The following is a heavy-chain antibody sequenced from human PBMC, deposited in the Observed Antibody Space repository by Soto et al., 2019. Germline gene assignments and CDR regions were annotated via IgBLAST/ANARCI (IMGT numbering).Heavy chain of an antibody. CDR1: GFTFSNFA. D-gene: IGHD6-19*01. Sequence: GGSLRLSCAASGFTFSNFAMSWVRQAPGKGLEWVSSVSGGGDNTYYADSVKGRFTISRDNSKSTQYLQMNSLRAEDTAVYYCARRVLPVARCFYFDSWGQGTLVTVSS. CDR2: VSGGGDNT. J-gene: IGHJ4*02. CDR3: ARRVLPVARCFYFDS. V-gene: IGHV3-23*01.